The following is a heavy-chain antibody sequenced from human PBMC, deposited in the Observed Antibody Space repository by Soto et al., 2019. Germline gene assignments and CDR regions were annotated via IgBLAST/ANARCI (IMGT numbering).Heavy chain of an antibody. D-gene: IGHD2-15*01. Sequence: PSETLSLTCAFSGGSIRSSNWWSWVRQPPGKGLEWIGEIYHSGSTNYNPSLKSRVTISVDKSKNQFSLKLSSVTAADTAVYYCARNLYGDCSGGSCYSLTYYGMDVWGQWTTVTVSS. CDR3: ARNLYGDCSGGSCYSLTYYGMDV. J-gene: IGHJ6*02. CDR1: GGSIRSSNW. CDR2: IYHSGST. V-gene: IGHV4-4*02.